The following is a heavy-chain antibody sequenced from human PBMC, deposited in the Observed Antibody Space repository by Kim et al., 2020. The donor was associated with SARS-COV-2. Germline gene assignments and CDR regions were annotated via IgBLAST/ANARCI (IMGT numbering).Heavy chain of an antibody. CDR3: TRTGEGRDY. V-gene: IGHV3-73*01. CDR2: IRSKANSYAT. D-gene: IGHD2-21*01. J-gene: IGHJ4*02. Sequence: GGSLRLSCAASGFTFSGSAMHWVRQASGKGLEWVGRIRSKANSYATAYAASVKGRFTISRDDSKNTAYLQMNSLKTEDTAVYYCTRTGEGRDYWGQGTLVTVSS. CDR1: GFTFSGSA.